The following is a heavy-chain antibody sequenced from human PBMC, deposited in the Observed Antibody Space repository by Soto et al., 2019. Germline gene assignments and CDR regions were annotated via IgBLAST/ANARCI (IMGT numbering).Heavy chain of an antibody. CDR1: GFTFSSYG. V-gene: IGHV3-33*01. J-gene: IGHJ4*02. Sequence: GGSLRLSCAASGFTFSSYGMHWVRQAPGKGLEWVAVIWYDGSNKYYADSVKGRFTISRDNSKNTLYLQMNSLRAEDTAVYYSARDPSRLHGDYFDYWGQGTLVTVSS. CDR3: ARDPSRLHGDYFDY. D-gene: IGHD2-15*01. CDR2: IWYDGSNK.